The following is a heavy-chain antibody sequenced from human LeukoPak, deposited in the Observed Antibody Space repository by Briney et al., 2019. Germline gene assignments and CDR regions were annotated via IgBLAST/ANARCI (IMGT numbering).Heavy chain of an antibody. CDR3: AKEVSGWYYLDY. CDR2: IESDGTKE. V-gene: IGHV3-30*02. D-gene: IGHD6-19*01. CDR1: GFRFSSYD. J-gene: IGHJ4*02. Sequence: GGSLRLSCAASGFRFSSYDIHWVRQAPGKGLEWVTFIESDGTKEYYADSVKGRFTISRDTSKNTVYIQMKTLRAEDTAVYYCAKEVSGWYYLDYWGQGTVVTVSS.